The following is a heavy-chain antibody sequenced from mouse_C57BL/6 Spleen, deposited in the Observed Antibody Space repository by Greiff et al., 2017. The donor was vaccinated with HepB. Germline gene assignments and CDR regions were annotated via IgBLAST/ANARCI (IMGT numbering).Heavy chain of an antibody. V-gene: IGHV1-82*01. CDR2: IYPGDGDT. CDR1: GYAFSSSW. CDR3: ARHGEYYGSSYHFDY. D-gene: IGHD1-1*01. Sequence: QVQLQQSGPELVKPGASVKISCKASGYAFSSSWMNWVKQRPGKGLEWIGRIYPGDGDTNYNGKFKGKATLTADKSSSTAYMQLSSLTSEDSAVYFCARHGEYYGSSYHFDYWGQGTTLTVSS. J-gene: IGHJ2*01.